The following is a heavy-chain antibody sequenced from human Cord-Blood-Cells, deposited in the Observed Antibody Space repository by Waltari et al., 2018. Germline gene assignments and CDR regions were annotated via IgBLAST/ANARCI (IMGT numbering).Heavy chain of an antibody. J-gene: IGHJ3*02. V-gene: IGHV1-69-2*01. CDR2: VDPEDGET. CDR3: APGVGYSSSDDAFDI. CDR1: GYTFTDYY. D-gene: IGHD6-6*01. Sequence: EVQLVQSGAEVKKAGATVKISCKVSGYTFTDYYMPWVKQAPGKGLAWMGLVDPEDGETIYAEKFQGRVTITADTSTDTAYMELSSLRSEDTAVYYCAPGVGYSSSDDAFDIWGQGTMVTVSS.